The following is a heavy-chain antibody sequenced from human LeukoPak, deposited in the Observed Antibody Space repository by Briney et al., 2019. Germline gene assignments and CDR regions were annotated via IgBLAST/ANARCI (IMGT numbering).Heavy chain of an antibody. CDR3: VDSIGPDAFDI. CDR1: GFTFSSYA. V-gene: IGHV3-23*01. Sequence: GGSLRLSCAASGFTFSSYAMSWVRQAPGNGLEWVSAISGSGGSTYYADSVKGRFTISRDNSKNTLYLQMNSLRAEDTAAYYCVDSIGPDAFDIWGQGTMVTVSS. CDR2: ISGSGGST. J-gene: IGHJ3*02. D-gene: IGHD3-22*01.